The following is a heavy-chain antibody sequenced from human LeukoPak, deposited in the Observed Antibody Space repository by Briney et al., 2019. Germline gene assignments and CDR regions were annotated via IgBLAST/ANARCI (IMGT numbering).Heavy chain of an antibody. D-gene: IGHD2-15*01. V-gene: IGHV3-48*01. CDR1: GFTFSSYS. Sequence: GGSLRLSCAASGFTFSSYSMNWVRPAPGTGLEWVSYISSSSSTIYFADSVKGRFTISRDNAKNSLYLQMNSLRAEDTAVYYCARDAVVVVAAPHNWFDPWGQGTLVTVSS. CDR2: ISSSSSTI. J-gene: IGHJ5*02. CDR3: ARDAVVVVAAPHNWFDP.